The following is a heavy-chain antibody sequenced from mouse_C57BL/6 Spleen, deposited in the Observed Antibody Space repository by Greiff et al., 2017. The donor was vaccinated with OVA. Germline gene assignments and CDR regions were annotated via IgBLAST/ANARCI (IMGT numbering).Heavy chain of an antibody. V-gene: IGHV14-3*01. CDR3: ARYLYPWYFDV. Sequence: VQLQQSVAELVRPGASVKLSCTASGFNIKNTYMHWVKQRPEQGLEWIGRIDPANGNTKYAPKFQGKATIAADTSSNTAYLQRRSLTAADTAICYSARYLYPWYFDVWGTGTTVTVSS. D-gene: IGHD2-1*01. CDR2: IDPANGNT. CDR1: GFNIKNTY. J-gene: IGHJ1*03.